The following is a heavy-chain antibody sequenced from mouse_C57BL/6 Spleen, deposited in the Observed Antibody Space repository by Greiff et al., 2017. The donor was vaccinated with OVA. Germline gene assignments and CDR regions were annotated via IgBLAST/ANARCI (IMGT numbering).Heavy chain of an antibody. J-gene: IGHJ2*01. CDR2: IYPGSGNT. CDR3: ARSDGYYEDY. Sequence: LQESGAELVRPGASVKLSCKASGYTFTDYYINWVKQRPGQGLEWIARIYPGSGNTYYNEKFKGKATLTAEKSSSTAYMQLSSLTSEDSAVYFCARSDGYYEDYWGQGTTLTVSS. D-gene: IGHD2-3*01. CDR1: GYTFTDYY. V-gene: IGHV1-76*01.